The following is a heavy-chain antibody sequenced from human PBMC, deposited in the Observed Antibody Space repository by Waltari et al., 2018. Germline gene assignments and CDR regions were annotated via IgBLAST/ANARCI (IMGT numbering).Heavy chain of an antibody. D-gene: IGHD6-13*01. CDR3: ARIQLVQSGWYFDL. CDR2: ISYDGSNK. Sequence: QVQLVESGGGVVQPGRSLRLSCAASGFTFSSYAMHWVRQAPGKGLEWVAVISYDGSNKYYADSVKGRFTISRDNSKNTLYLQMNSLRAEDTAVYYCARIQLVQSGWYFDLWGRGTLVTVSS. CDR1: GFTFSSYA. J-gene: IGHJ2*01. V-gene: IGHV3-30-3*01.